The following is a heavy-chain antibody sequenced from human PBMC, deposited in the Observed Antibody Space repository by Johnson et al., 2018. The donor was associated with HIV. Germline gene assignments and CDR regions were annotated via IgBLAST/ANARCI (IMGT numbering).Heavy chain of an antibody. J-gene: IGHJ3*02. CDR3: ARGRASWELYDAFEI. CDR2: ISYDGSNK. V-gene: IGHV3-30-3*01. CDR1: GFTFSSYA. D-gene: IGHD1-26*01. Sequence: QVQLVESGVGVVQPGRSLRLSCAASGFTFSSYAMHWVRQAPGKGLEWVAVISYDGSNKYYADSVKGRFTISRDNSKNTLYLQMSSLRAGDTAVYYCARGRASWELYDAFEIWGQGTMVTVSS.